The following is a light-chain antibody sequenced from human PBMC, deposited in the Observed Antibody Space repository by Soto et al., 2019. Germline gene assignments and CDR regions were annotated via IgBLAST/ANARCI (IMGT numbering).Light chain of an antibody. Sequence: IQITQSPSSLSAIVGGRSTMPWRARQSIVTYVYWYHQQPGKAPKLLIYDASSLESGVPSRCSGSGAGTELTLTISSLQPDDFATYYCQQYNSYSWTFGQGTKVDIK. V-gene: IGKV1-5*01. CDR1: QSIVTY. CDR3: QQYNSYSWT. CDR2: DAS. J-gene: IGKJ1*01.